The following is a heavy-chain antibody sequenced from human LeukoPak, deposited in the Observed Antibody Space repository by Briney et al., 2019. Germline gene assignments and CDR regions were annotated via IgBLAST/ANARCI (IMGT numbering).Heavy chain of an antibody. CDR2: IYTSGST. D-gene: IGHD3-22*01. J-gene: IGHJ4*02. V-gene: IGHV4-4*07. CDR1: GGSISSYY. Sequence: SETLSLTCTVSGGSISSYYWSWIRQPAGKGLEWIGRIYTSGSTNYNPSLKSRVTMSVDTSKNQFSLKLSSVTAADTAVYYCAREHYDSSGYYYDYWGQGTLVTVSS. CDR3: AREHYDSSGYYYDY.